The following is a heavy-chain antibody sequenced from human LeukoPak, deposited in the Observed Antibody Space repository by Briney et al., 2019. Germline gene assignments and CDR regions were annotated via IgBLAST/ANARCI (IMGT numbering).Heavy chain of an antibody. Sequence: SETLSLTCAVYGGSFSGYYWSWIRQPPGKGLEWIGEINHSGSTNYNPSLKSRVTISVDTSKNQFSPKLSSVTAADTAVYYCAIASGYNPGYYYYGMDVWGKGTTVTVSS. CDR3: AIASGYNPGYYYYGMDV. J-gene: IGHJ6*04. CDR2: INHSGST. V-gene: IGHV4-34*01. D-gene: IGHD1-14*01. CDR1: GGSFSGYY.